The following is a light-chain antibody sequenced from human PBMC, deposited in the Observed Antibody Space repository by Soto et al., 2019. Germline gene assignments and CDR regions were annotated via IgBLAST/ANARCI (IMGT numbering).Light chain of an antibody. CDR3: QQYGSSTYT. V-gene: IGKV3-20*01. CDR2: GAS. CDR1: QSVSSNH. J-gene: IGKJ2*01. Sequence: LTQSPGTLSLSPRERATLSCRASQSVSSNHLARYQQRPGQAPRLLIYGASRRATGIPDRFSGSGSGTDFTLTISRLEPEDFAMYYCQQYGSSTYTFGQGTKVDI.